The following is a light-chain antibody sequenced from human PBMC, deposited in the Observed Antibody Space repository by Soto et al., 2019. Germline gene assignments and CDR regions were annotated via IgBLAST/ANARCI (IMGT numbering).Light chain of an antibody. V-gene: IGLV1-51*01. Sequence: QAVLTQPPSVSAAPGQKVTISCSGSSSNIGNNYVSWYQQLPGTAPELLIYDNNKRPSGIPARFSGSKSGTSATLGITGLQTGDEADYYCGAWDNSLAAVVFGGGTKLTVL. CDR1: SSNIGNNY. CDR3: GAWDNSLAAVV. CDR2: DNN. J-gene: IGLJ2*01.